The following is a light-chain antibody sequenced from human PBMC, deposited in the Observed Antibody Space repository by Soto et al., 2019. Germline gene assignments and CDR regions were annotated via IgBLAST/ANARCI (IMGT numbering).Light chain of an antibody. CDR3: QQRSNWPPH. CDR2: DAS. V-gene: IGKV3-11*01. J-gene: IGKJ4*01. Sequence: EIVLTQSPATLSLSPGERATLSCRASQSVSSNLAWYQHKPGRAPRLLIYDASNRVTGIPARFSGSGSGTDFTLTITSLEPEDFAVYYCQQRSNWPPHFGGGTKVEIK. CDR1: QSVSSN.